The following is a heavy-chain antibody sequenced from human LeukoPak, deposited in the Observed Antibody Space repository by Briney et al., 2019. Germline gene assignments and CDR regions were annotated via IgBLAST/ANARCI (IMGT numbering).Heavy chain of an antibody. CDR3: ARIRFSSSGMDV. CDR1: GFTFSSYE. CDR2: ISSSSSTI. D-gene: IGHD6-6*01. Sequence: GGSLRLSCAASGFTFSSYEMNWVRQAPGKGLEWVSYISSSSSTIYYADSVKGRFTISRDNAKNSLYPQMNSLRAEDTAVYYCARIRFSSSGMDVWGQGTTVTVSS. V-gene: IGHV3-48*03. J-gene: IGHJ6*02.